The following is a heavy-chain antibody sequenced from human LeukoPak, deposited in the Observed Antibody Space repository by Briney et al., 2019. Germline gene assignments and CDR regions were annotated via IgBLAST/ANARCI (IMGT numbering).Heavy chain of an antibody. J-gene: IGHJ4*02. CDR1: GYTFTCYY. Sequence: ASVKVSCKASGYTFTCYYMHWVWQAPGQGLEWMGWINPNSGGTNYAQKFQGRVTMTRDTSISTAYMELSRLRSDDTAVYYCARESSGFWSGYHDYGYWGQGTLVTVSS. D-gene: IGHD3-3*01. V-gene: IGHV1-2*02. CDR2: INPNSGGT. CDR3: ARESSGFWSGYHDYGY.